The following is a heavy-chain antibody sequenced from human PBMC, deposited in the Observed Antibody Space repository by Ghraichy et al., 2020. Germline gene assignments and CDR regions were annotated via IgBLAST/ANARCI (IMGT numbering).Heavy chain of an antibody. CDR3: ARDLISSSSWTDY. D-gene: IGHD6-13*01. CDR1: GFTFSSYS. V-gene: IGHV3-21*01. J-gene: IGHJ4*02. Sequence: GGSLRLSCAASGFTFSSYSMNWVRQAPGKGLEWVSSISSSSSYMYYADSVKGRFTISRDNAKNSLYLQMNSLRAEDTAVYYCARDLISSSSWTDYWGQGTLVTVSS. CDR2: ISSSSSYM.